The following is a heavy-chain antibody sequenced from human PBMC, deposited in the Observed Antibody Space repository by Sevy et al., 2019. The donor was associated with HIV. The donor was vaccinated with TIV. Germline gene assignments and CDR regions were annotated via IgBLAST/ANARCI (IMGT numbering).Heavy chain of an antibody. Sequence: GGSLRLSCAASGFTFSSYAMSCVRQAPGKGLEWVSAISGSGGSTYYADSVKGRFTISRDNSKNTLYLQMNSLRVEYTAVYYCAKVDTWRNADAFDIWGQGTLVTVSS. V-gene: IGHV3-23*01. CDR3: AKVDTWRNADAFDI. CDR1: GFTFSSYA. J-gene: IGHJ3*02. CDR2: ISGSGGST. D-gene: IGHD3-16*01.